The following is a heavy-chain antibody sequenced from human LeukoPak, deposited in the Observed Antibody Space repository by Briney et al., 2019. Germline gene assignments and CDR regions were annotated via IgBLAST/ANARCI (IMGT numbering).Heavy chain of an antibody. D-gene: IGHD3-10*01. CDR2: IYYSGST. V-gene: IGHV4-39*07. CDR1: GGSISSSSYY. Sequence: SETLSLTCTVSGGSISSSSYYWGWIRQPPGKGLEWIGSIYYSGSTYYNPSLESRVTVSVDTSKNQFSLKLSSVTAADTAVYYCARVDYYGAFDIWGQGTMVTVSS. CDR3: ARVDYYGAFDI. J-gene: IGHJ3*02.